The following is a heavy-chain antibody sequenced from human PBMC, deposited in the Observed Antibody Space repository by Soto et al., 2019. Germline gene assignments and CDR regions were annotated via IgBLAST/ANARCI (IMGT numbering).Heavy chain of an antibody. J-gene: IGHJ3*02. CDR1: GFTFSSYG. CDR3: AKDRSSSWYDAFDI. CDR2: ISYDGSNK. V-gene: IGHV3-30*18. Sequence: QVQLVESGGGVVQPGRSLRLSCAASGFTFSSYGMHWVRQAPGKGLEWVAVISYDGSNKYYADSVKGRFTISRDNSKNTVYLQMNSLRAEDTAVYYCAKDRSSSWYDAFDIWFQGTMVTVSS. D-gene: IGHD6-13*01.